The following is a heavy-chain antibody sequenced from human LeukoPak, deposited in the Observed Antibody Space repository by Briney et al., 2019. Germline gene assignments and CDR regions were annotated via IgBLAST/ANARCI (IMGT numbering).Heavy chain of an antibody. CDR3: AKGRGTTVTAAANY. D-gene: IGHD4-17*01. J-gene: IGHJ4*02. CDR1: GFTFSNYS. V-gene: IGHV3-23*01. CDR2: ISGTGGTT. Sequence: GGSLRLSCAASGFTFSNYSMSWVRQAPGKXXXXXXTISGTGGTTYYADSVKGRFTISRDNSKNTLFLQFNSLRADDTAVYYCAKGRGTTVTAAANYWGQGTLVTVSS.